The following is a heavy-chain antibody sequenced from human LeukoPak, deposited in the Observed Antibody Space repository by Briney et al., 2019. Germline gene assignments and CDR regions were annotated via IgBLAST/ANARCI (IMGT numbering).Heavy chain of an antibody. D-gene: IGHD2-15*01. CDR2: ISSNGNT. V-gene: IGHV3-64*01. CDR1: GFTFSSYW. J-gene: IGHJ6*03. CDR3: ARARVAAKSGYMDV. Sequence: HSGGSLRLSCAASGFTFSSYWMSWVRQAPGKGLEYVSSISSNGNTYHANSVKGRFTISRDNPKNTLYLQMGSLRDEDLAVYYCARARVAAKSGYMDVWGTGTTVTISS.